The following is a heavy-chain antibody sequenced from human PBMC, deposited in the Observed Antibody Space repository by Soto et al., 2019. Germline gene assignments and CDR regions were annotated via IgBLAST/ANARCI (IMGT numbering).Heavy chain of an antibody. Sequence: GGSLRLSCAASGFTVSSNYMSWVRQAPGKGLEWVSVIYSGGSTYYADSVKGRFTISRHNSKNTLYLQMNSLRAEDTAVYYCARDAFEREENYYYYYYMDVWGKGTTVTVSS. CDR3: ARDAFEREENYYYYYYMDV. D-gene: IGHD1-1*01. CDR2: IYSGGST. J-gene: IGHJ6*03. CDR1: GFTVSSNY. V-gene: IGHV3-53*04.